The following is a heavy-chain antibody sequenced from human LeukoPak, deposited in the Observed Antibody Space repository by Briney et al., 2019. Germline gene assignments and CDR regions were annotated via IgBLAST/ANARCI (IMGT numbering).Heavy chain of an antibody. CDR3: ARDSQW. D-gene: IGHD6-19*01. CDR2: ISYDGSNK. Sequence: PGGSLRLSCAASGFTFSSYAMHWVRQAPGKGLEWVAVISYDGSNKYYADSVKGRFTISRDNSKNTLYLQMNSLRAEDTAVYYCARDSQWWGQGTMVTVSS. V-gene: IGHV3-30-3*01. CDR1: GFTFSSYA. J-gene: IGHJ3*01.